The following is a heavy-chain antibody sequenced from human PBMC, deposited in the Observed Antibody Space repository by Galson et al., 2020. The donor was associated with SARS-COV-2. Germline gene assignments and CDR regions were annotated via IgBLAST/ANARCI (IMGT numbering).Heavy chain of an antibody. Sequence: GGSLRLSCAASGFTFSSYGMHWVRQAPGKGLEWEAVIWYDGSNKYYADSAKGRFTISRDNSKNTLYLQMNSLRAEDTAVYYCAKEYQLPDYCHYCYMDVGGNGTMVTVSS. CDR3: AKEYQLPDYCHYCYMDV. CDR2: IWYDGSNK. V-gene: IGHV3-33*06. J-gene: IGHJ6*03. CDR1: GFTFSSYG. D-gene: IGHD2-2*01.